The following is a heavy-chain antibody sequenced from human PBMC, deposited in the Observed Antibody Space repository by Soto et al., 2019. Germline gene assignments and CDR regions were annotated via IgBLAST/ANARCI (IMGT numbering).Heavy chain of an antibody. D-gene: IGHD6-19*01. CDR1: GGCISSYY. Sequence: SETLSLTCTVSGGCISSYYWSWIRQPPGKGLEWIGYIYYSGSTNYNPSLKSRVTISVDTSKNQFSLKLSSVTAADTAVFYCARHYSSGSRNWFDPWGQGTLVTVSS. J-gene: IGHJ5*02. CDR3: ARHYSSGSRNWFDP. V-gene: IGHV4-59*08. CDR2: IYYSGST.